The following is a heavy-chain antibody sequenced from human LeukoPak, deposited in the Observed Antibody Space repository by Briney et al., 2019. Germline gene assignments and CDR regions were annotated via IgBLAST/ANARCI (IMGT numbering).Heavy chain of an antibody. J-gene: IGHJ2*01. V-gene: IGHV4-59*01. CDR1: GGSISSYY. D-gene: IGHD4-11*01. CDR2: IYYSGST. Sequence: SETLSLTCTVSGGSISSYYWSWIRQPPGKGLEWIGYIYYSGSTNYNPSLKSRVTISVDTSKNQFSLKLSSVTAADTAVYYCARGGPLRATYSNYDLWGRGTLVTVSS. CDR3: ARGGPLRATYSNYDL.